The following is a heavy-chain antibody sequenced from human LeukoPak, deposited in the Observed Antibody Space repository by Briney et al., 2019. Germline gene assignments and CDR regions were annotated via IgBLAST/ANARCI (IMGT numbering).Heavy chain of an antibody. D-gene: IGHD6-6*01. J-gene: IGHJ4*02. CDR2: IWYDGSNK. CDR3: VRGLDYFDY. Sequence: GRSLRLSCAASGFTFGSYDMHWVRQAPGKGLEWVAVIWYDGSNKYYADSVKGRFTISRDISKNTLYLQMNSLRAEDTAVYYCVRGLDYFDYWGQGTLVTVSS. CDR1: GFTFGSYD. V-gene: IGHV3-33*01.